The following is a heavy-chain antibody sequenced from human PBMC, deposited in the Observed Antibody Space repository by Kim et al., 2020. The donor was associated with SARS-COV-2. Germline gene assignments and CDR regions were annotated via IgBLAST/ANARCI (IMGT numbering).Heavy chain of an antibody. CDR3: ARRSRGDGSPGY. V-gene: IGHV4-39*01. Sequence: YFNPSLKSRVTISGDTSKKQFSRRLTSVTAADTAVYYCARRSRGDGSPGYWGQGTLVTVSS. J-gene: IGHJ4*02. D-gene: IGHD3-16*01.